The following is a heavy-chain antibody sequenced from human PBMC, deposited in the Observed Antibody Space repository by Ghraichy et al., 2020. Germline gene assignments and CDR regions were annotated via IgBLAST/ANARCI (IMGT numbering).Heavy chain of an antibody. CDR3: ARGWGYSGYLNYYYYMDV. J-gene: IGHJ6*03. V-gene: IGHV4-34*01. CDR2: INHSGST. Sequence: SETLSLTCAVYGGSFSGYYWSWIRQPPGKGLEWIGEINHSGSTNYNPSLKSRVTISVDTSKTQFSLKLSSVTAADTAVYYCARGWGYSGYLNYYYYMDVWGKGTTVTVSS. CDR1: GGSFSGYY. D-gene: IGHD5-12*01.